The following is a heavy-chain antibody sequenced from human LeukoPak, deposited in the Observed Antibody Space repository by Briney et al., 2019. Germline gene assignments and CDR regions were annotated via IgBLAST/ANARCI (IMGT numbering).Heavy chain of an antibody. CDR1: GFTFSSYG. J-gene: IGHJ4*02. Sequence: GGSLRLSCAASGFTFSSYGMHWVRQAPGKGQEWVAVISYDGSNKYYADSVKGRFTISRDNSKNTLYLQMNSLRAEDTAVYYCAKGGSSWTNFDYWGQGTLVTVSS. CDR2: ISYDGSNK. V-gene: IGHV3-30*18. CDR3: AKGGSSWTNFDY. D-gene: IGHD6-13*01.